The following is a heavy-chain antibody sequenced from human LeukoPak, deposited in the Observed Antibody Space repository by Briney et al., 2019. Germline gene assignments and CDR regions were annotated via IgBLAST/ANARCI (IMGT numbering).Heavy chain of an antibody. Sequence: GGSLRLSCAASGFTVSSNYMSWVRQAPGKGLEWVSVIYSGGSTYYADSVKGRFTISRDNSKNTLYLQMNSLRAEDTAVYYCARGVYYYDSSGYYILGYWGQGTLVTVSS. CDR2: IYSGGST. V-gene: IGHV3-66*01. J-gene: IGHJ4*02. D-gene: IGHD3-22*01. CDR3: ARGVYYYDSSGYYILGY. CDR1: GFTVSSNY.